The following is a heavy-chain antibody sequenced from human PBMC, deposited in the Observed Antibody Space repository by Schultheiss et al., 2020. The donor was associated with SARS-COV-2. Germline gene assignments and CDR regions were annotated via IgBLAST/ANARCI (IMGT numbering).Heavy chain of an antibody. CDR1: GGSFSGYY. CDR2: ISCGGST. CDR3: AGLWFGELLENY. V-gene: IGHV4-34*01. D-gene: IGHD3-10*01. Sequence: SETLSLTCAVYGGSFSGYYWSWIRQPPGKRLDYMGNISCGGSTNYNPSLKSRVTISVDTSKNQFSLKLSSVTAADTAVYYCAGLWFGELLENYWGQGTLVTVSS. J-gene: IGHJ4*02.